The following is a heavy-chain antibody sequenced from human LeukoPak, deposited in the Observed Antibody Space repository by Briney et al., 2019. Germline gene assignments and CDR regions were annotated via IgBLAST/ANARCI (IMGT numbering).Heavy chain of an antibody. V-gene: IGHV3-74*01. J-gene: IGHJ6*04. Sequence: PGGSLRLSCAVSGFTFSNYWMNWVRQAPGKGLVWVSGINGDGSRTAYADSVKGRFTISRDNAENTLYLQMNSLRVEDTAVYYCAELGITMIGGVWGKGTTVTISS. CDR2: INGDGSRT. CDR1: GFTFSNYW. D-gene: IGHD3-10*02. CDR3: AELGITMIGGV.